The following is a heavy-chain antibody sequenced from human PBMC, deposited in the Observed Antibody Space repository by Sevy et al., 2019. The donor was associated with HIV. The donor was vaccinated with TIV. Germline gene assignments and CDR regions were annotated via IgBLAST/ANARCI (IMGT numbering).Heavy chain of an antibody. D-gene: IGHD3-3*01. CDR1: GGSISSYY. V-gene: IGHV4-59*01. J-gene: IGHJ3*02. Sequence: SETLSLTCTVSGGSISSYYWSWFRQPPGKGLEWIGYIYYSGSTNYNPSLKSRVTISVDTSKNQFSLKLSSVTAADTAVYYCARYLSSDFWSGYYFADDAFDIWGQGTLVTVSS. CDR2: IYYSGST. CDR3: ARYLSSDFWSGYYFADDAFDI.